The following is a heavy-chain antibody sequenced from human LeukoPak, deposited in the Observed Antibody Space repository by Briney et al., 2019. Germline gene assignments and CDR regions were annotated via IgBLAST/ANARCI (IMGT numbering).Heavy chain of an antibody. Sequence: SETLSLTCAVYGGSFSGYYWSWIRQPPGKGLEWIGEINHSGSTNYNPSLKSRVTISVDTSKNQFSLKLSSVTAADTAVYYCASSEIAPGDFDYWGQGTLVTVSS. CDR2: INHSGST. D-gene: IGHD2-21*01. CDR1: GGSFSGYY. V-gene: IGHV4-34*01. J-gene: IGHJ4*02. CDR3: ASSEIAPGDFDY.